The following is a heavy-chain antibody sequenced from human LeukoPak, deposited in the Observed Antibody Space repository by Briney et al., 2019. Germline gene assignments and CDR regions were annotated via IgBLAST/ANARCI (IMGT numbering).Heavy chain of an antibody. D-gene: IGHD1-26*01. V-gene: IGHV3-9*01. J-gene: IGHJ4*02. CDR1: GFTFDDYA. CDR2: ISWNSGSI. Sequence: GRSLRLSCAASGFTFDDYAMHWVRQAPGKGLEWVSGISWNSGSIGYADSVKGRFTISRDNAKNSLYLQMNSLRAEDTALYYRAKDYGWVLTRLFDYWGQGTLVTVSS. CDR3: AKDYGWVLTRLFDY.